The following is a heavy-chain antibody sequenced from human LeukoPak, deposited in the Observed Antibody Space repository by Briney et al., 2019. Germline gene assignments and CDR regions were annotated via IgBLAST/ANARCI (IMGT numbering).Heavy chain of an antibody. CDR2: ISAYNGNT. Sequence: ASVKVSCKASGYTFTSYGISWVRQAPGQGLEWMGWISAYNGNTNYAQKLQGRVTVTTDTSTSTAYMELRSLRSDDTAVYYCARDLIGSGSYYQNWFDPWGQGTLVTVSS. V-gene: IGHV1-18*04. D-gene: IGHD3-10*01. J-gene: IGHJ5*02. CDR1: GYTFTSYG. CDR3: ARDLIGSGSYYQNWFDP.